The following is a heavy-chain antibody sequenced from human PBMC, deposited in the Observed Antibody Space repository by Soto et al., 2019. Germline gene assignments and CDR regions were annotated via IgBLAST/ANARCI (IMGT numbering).Heavy chain of an antibody. CDR1: GGSIVNYY. V-gene: IGHV4-59*08. CDR3: ARHGGVGATIVDAFDI. CDR2: IYNSEST. Sequence: QVQLQESGPGLVKPSETLSLTCTVSGGSIVNYYWSWIRQPPGKGLEWIGYIYNSESTNYNPSLKSRVTNSVDMSKNQFSLNLSSVTAADTAIYYCARHGGVGATIVDAFDIWGQGTVVTVSS. D-gene: IGHD1-26*01. J-gene: IGHJ3*02.